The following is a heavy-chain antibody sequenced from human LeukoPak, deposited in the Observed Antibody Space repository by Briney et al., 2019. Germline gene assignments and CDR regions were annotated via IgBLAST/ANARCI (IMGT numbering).Heavy chain of an antibody. J-gene: IGHJ4*02. V-gene: IGHV3-64D*09. Sequence: GGSLRLSCSASGFTFSTYPMHWVRQAPGRGLDYVSAMTGNGGYTYYADSVKGRFTISRDNSKNTLYLQMSSLRAEDTAVYYCVKGISMIAKLPLDYWGQGTLVTVSS. CDR2: MTGNGGYT. CDR1: GFTFSTYP. D-gene: IGHD3-22*01. CDR3: VKGISMIAKLPLDY.